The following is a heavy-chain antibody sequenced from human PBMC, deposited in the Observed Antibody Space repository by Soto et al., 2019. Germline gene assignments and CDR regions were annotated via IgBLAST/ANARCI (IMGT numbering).Heavy chain of an antibody. V-gene: IGHV3-9*01. J-gene: IGHJ6*02. CDR3: AKDMSGGLVVAAHTAMVYYYYYGMDV. CDR2: ISWNSGSI. CDR1: GFTFDDYA. D-gene: IGHD2-15*01. Sequence: GGSLTLSCAASGFTFDDYAMHWVRQAPGKGLEWVSGISWNSGSIGYADSVKGRFTISRDNAKNSLYLQMNSLRAEDTALYYCAKDMSGGLVVAAHTAMVYYYYYGMDVWGQGTTVTVSS.